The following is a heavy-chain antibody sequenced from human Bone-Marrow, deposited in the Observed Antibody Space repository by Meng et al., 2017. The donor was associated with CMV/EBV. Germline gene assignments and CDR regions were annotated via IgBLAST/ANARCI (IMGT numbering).Heavy chain of an antibody. CDR2: GSTCDGNT. CDR3: AKFWPAMGVFGLCDH. Sequence: GYYFSCCAKGWGRGVPGMGLVWASAGSTCDGNTCYADAMRSRYTITRNNYKNTMNLQMDGLSAEDTAIDSCAKFWPAMGVFGLCDHWGQGTLVTVSS. CDR1: GYYFSCCA. J-gene: IGHJ5*02. V-gene: IGHV3-23*01. D-gene: IGHD5-18*01.